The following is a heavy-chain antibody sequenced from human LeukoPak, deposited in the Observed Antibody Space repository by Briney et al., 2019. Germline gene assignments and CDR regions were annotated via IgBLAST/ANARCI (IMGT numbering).Heavy chain of an antibody. D-gene: IGHD2-21*02. V-gene: IGHV3-74*01. CDR2: INSDGSST. CDR3: ARGSLRLPDY. CDR1: GFSFRTYC. J-gene: IGHJ4*02. Sequence: GGSLRLSCAASGFSFRTYCMHWVRQAPGKGLVWVSRINSDGSSTSYADPVKGRFTISRDNAKNTLYLQMNSLRADDTAVYYCARGSLRLPDYWGQGTLVTVSS.